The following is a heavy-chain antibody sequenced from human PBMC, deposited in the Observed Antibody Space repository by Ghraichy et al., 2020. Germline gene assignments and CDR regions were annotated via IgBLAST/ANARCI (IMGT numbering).Heavy chain of an antibody. Sequence: GGSLRLSCAASGFTFSDYYMSWIRQAPGKGLEWVSYISSSGSTIYYADSVKGRFTISRDNAKNSLYLQMNSLRAEDTAVYYCARDNIGSSSSWYVSYYYYYGMDVWGQGTTVTVSS. V-gene: IGHV3-11*01. J-gene: IGHJ6*02. CDR2: ISSSGSTI. CDR3: ARDNIGSSSSWYVSYYYYYGMDV. D-gene: IGHD6-13*01. CDR1: GFTFSDYY.